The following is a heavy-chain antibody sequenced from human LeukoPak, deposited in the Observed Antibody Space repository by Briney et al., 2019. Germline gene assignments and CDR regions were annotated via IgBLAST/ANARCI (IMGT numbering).Heavy chain of an antibody. CDR3: VRVREDAIIQSGFFDM. D-gene: IGHD2-21*01. Sequence: PGRPLRLSCAASGFTFSTYGMHWVRQAPGKGLEWVADITSDGSNTYYAESVKGRFTISRDNSKNTLYLKMTSLAAEETRVYFCVRVREDAIIQSGFFDMGGQGRMVTVSS. CDR1: GFTFSTYG. J-gene: IGHJ3*02. V-gene: IGHV3-30-3*01. CDR2: ITSDGSNT.